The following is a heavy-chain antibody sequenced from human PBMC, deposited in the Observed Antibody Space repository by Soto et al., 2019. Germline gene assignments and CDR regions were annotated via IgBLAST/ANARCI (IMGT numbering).Heavy chain of an antibody. CDR3: ARHGNFGSYSSWYSSGNWFDP. Sequence: GESLKISFKGSGYRFTSYWISLVRQIPGKGLEWMGRIDPSDSYTNYSPSFQGHVTISADKSISTAYLQWSSLNASDTAMYYCARHGNFGSYSSWYSSGNWFDPWGQGTLVTVSS. CDR1: GYRFTSYW. CDR2: IDPSDSYT. J-gene: IGHJ5*02. D-gene: IGHD6-13*01. V-gene: IGHV5-10-1*01.